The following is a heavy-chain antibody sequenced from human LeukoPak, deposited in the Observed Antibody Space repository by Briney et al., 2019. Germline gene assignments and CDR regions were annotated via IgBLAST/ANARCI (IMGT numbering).Heavy chain of an antibody. D-gene: IGHD4-23*01. J-gene: IGHJ6*03. Sequence: ASVKLSCKASGYTFTIYYMHWVRQAPGQGLEWMGISNPSGGSRSYAQKFHGRVTMTRDMSTSTVYMELSSLRSEDTAVYYCARGGSTVVTQYYYYYYMDVWGKGTTVTVSS. CDR3: ARGGSTVVTQYYYYYYMDV. V-gene: IGHV1-46*01. CDR1: GYTFTIYY. CDR2: SNPSGGSR.